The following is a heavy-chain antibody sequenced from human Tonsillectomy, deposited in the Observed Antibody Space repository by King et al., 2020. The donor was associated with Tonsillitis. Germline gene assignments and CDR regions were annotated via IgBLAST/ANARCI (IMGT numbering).Heavy chain of an antibody. CDR1: GGSISSGGYY. D-gene: IGHD5-24*01. V-gene: IGHV4-30-4*01. Sequence: VQLQESGPGLVKPSQTLSLTCTVSGGSISSGGYYWSWIRQPPGKGLEWIGYIYYIGSTFYNPSLKSRVTISVDTSKNQFSRKLSSVTAADTAVYYCARGATIRDAFDIWGQGTMVTVSS. CDR3: ARGATIRDAFDI. CDR2: IYYIGST. J-gene: IGHJ3*02.